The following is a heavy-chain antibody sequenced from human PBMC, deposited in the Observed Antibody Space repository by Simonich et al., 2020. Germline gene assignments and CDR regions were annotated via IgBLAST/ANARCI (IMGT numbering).Heavy chain of an antibody. V-gene: IGHV4-34*01. J-gene: IGHJ3*02. CDR3: ARGKGLKNAFDI. CDR2: INLSGST. CDR1: GGSFSGYY. Sequence: QVQLQQWGAGLLKPSETLSLTCAVYGGSFSGYYWGWVRQPPGKGLEWIGEINLSGSTNYNPSLKRRDTISVDTSKNQFSLKLSSVTAADTAVYYCARGKGLKNAFDIGGQGTMVTVSS.